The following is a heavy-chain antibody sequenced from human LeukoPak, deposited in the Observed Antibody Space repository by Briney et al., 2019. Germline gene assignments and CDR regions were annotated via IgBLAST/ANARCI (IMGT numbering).Heavy chain of an antibody. V-gene: IGHV1-8*01. CDR1: GYTFTSYD. D-gene: IGHD6-19*01. J-gene: IGHJ4*02. Sequence: ASVKVSCKASGYTFTSYDMNWVRQATGQGLEWMGWMNPNSGNTGYAQKFQGRVTMTRDTSISTAYMELSRLRSDDTAVYYCAREVAVADYFDYWGQVTLVTASS. CDR2: MNPNSGNT. CDR3: AREVAVADYFDY.